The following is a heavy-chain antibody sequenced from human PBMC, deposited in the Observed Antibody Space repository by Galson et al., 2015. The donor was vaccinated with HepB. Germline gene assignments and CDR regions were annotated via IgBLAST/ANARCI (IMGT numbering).Heavy chain of an antibody. CDR1: GFTFSSSA. CDR2: ISYDGSNK. J-gene: IGHJ4*02. D-gene: IGHD3-16*01. V-gene: IGHV3-30-3*01. CDR3: ARDGSPDDYVIAEYFDY. Sequence: SLRLSCAASGFTFSSSAMHWVRQAPGKGLEWVAVISYDGSNKYYADSVKGRFTISRDNSKNTLYLQMNSLRVEDTAVYYCARDGSPDDYVIAEYFDYWGQGPLVTVSS.